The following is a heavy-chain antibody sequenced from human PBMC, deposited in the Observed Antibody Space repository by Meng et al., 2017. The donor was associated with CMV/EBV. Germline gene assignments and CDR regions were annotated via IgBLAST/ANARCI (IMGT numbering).Heavy chain of an antibody. Sequence: ASVKVSCKASGYTFTNYYMHWVRQAPGQGLEWMGIINPSGGSTSYAQKFQGRVTMTRDTSTSTVYMELSSLRSEDTAVYYCASQTTGYYGMDVWGQGTTVTVSS. J-gene: IGHJ6*02. V-gene: IGHV1-46*01. CDR3: ASQTTGYYGMDV. D-gene: IGHD4-17*01. CDR2: INPSGGST. CDR1: GYTFTNYY.